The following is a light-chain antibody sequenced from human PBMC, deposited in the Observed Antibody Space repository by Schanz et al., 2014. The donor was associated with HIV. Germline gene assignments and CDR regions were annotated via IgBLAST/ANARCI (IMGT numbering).Light chain of an antibody. Sequence: EIVLTQSPGTLSLSPGARATLSCRASQTVSSTSLAWYQQKPGQAPRLLIYGASSRATGIPDRFSGSGSGTDFTLTINRLEPEDFAVYYCQYFGNSGGTFGGGTKVEIK. CDR1: QTVSSTS. CDR2: GAS. J-gene: IGKJ4*01. CDR3: QYFGNSGGT. V-gene: IGKV3-20*01.